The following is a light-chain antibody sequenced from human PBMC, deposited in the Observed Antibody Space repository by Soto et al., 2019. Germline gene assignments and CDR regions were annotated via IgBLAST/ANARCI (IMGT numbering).Light chain of an antibody. V-gene: IGKV3-15*01. CDR2: AAS. CDR3: QHYNNRPPYT. CDR1: QTISTN. J-gene: IGKJ2*01. Sequence: EILITQSPPTLSVFPGERATLSCRASQTISTNLAWYQQKPGQAPRLLISAASSRAPGIPARFSGSGSGTAFTLTISSLQSEDSAVYYCQHYNNRPPYTFGQGTKLEIK.